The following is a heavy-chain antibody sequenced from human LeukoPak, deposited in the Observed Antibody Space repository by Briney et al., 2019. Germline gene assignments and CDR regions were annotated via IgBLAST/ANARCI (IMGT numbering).Heavy chain of an antibody. CDR1: GYIFTNYG. V-gene: IGHV1-18*01. CDR2: ISAYNGNT. CDR3: ARENYYDSSGYRNWFDP. D-gene: IGHD3-22*01. Sequence: GASVKVSCRASGYIFTNYGISWVRQAPGQGLEWMGWISAYNGNTNYAQKLQGRVTMTTDTSTSTAYMELRSLRSDDTAVYYCARENYYDSSGYRNWFDPWGQGTLVTVSS. J-gene: IGHJ5*02.